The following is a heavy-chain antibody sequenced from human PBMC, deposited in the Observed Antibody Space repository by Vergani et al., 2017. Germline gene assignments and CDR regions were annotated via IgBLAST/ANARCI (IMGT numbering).Heavy chain of an antibody. D-gene: IGHD6-19*01. J-gene: IGHJ3*02. CDR2: LSASDRRT. CDR3: AKVGRSEVAGTFGAFDI. Sequence: AASGFTFSSYSMNWVRQAPGKGLEWVSTLSASDRRTHYADSVKGRFTISRDNSKNTLFLHMNSLRPEDTAVYYCAKVGRSEVAGTFGAFDIWGQGTMVTVSS. V-gene: IGHV3-23*01. CDR1: GFTFSSYS.